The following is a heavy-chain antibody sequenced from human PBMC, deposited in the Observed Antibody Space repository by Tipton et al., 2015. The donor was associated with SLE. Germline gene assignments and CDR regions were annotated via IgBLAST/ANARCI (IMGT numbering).Heavy chain of an antibody. CDR2: INHSGST. V-gene: IGHV4-34*01. CDR3: ARGGGTDAFDI. J-gene: IGHJ3*02. CDR1: GGSFSGYY. Sequence: TLSLTCAVYGGSFSGYYWSWIRQPPGKGLEWIGEINHSGSTNYNPSLKSRVTISVDTSENQFSLKLSSVTAADTAVYYCARGGGTDAFDIWGQGTMVTVSS. D-gene: IGHD4-23*01.